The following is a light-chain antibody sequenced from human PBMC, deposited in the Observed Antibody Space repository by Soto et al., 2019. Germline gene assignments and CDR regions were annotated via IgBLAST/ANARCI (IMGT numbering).Light chain of an antibody. CDR2: GAS. V-gene: IGKV3-20*01. J-gene: IGKJ1*01. CDR1: QSVIRNY. CDR3: QQYGSSPRT. Sequence: ENVLTQSPGTLSLSPGDGATLSCRASQSVIRNYLAWYQQKPGQAPRLLISGASRRATGIPDRFSGSGSGTEFTLTISRLEPEDFAVYYCQQYGSSPRTFGQGTKVEI.